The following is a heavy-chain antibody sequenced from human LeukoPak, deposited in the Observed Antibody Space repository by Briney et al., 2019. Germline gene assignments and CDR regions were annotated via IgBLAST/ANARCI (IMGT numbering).Heavy chain of an antibody. J-gene: IGHJ1*01. D-gene: IGHD6-13*01. V-gene: IGHV3-48*03. CDR2: TSSSGNSI. Sequence: GGSLRLSCTASGFTFSGYEMNWVRQAPGKGLEWVSYTSSSGNSIYYADSVKGRFTISRDNAKNSLYLQMNSLRAEDMAVYYCARGRFGSCWGQGTLVTVSS. CDR3: ARGRFGSC. CDR1: GFTFSGYE.